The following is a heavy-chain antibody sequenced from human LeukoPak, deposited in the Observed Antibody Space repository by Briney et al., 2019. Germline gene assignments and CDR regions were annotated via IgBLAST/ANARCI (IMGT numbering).Heavy chain of an antibody. CDR2: INHSGST. D-gene: IGHD3-22*01. CDR3: ARDHHLFHYYDSSGYYYAPTDY. CDR1: GGSFSGYY. J-gene: IGHJ4*02. Sequence: PSETLSLTCAVYGGSFSGYYWSWIRQPPGKGLEWIGEINHSGSTNYNPSLKSRVTISVDTSKNQFSLKLSSVTAADTAVYYCARDHHLFHYYDSSGYYYAPTDYWGQGTLVTVSS. V-gene: IGHV4-34*01.